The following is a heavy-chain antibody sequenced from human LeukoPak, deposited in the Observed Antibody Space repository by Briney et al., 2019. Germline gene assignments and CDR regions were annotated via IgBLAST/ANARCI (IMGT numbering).Heavy chain of an antibody. Sequence: PGGSLRLSCAASRFTFSSYAMIWVRQAPGKGLEWVSSISGSAGSTYYADSVKGRFTISRDNSKNTLFLEMNSLRAEDTAVYYCAKILPDTVTADYWGQGTLVTVSS. J-gene: IGHJ4*02. CDR2: ISGSAGST. D-gene: IGHD4-11*01. CDR3: AKILPDTVTADY. V-gene: IGHV3-23*01. CDR1: RFTFSSYA.